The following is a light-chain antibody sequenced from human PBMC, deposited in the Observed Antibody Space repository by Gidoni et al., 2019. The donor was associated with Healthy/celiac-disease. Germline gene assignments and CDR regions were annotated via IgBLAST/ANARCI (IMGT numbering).Light chain of an antibody. CDR1: SSNIGAGSD. CDR2: GTS. CDR3: QSYDSSLSGLV. J-gene: IGLJ2*01. V-gene: IGLV1-40*01. Sequence: QSVLTQPPSVSGAPGQRVTISCTGSSSNIGAGSDVHGYQQLPGTAPKLLLYGTSHRPSVVPDRFSGSKSGPSASLAITGLHAEAEADYYCQSYDSSLSGLVFGGGTQLPVL.